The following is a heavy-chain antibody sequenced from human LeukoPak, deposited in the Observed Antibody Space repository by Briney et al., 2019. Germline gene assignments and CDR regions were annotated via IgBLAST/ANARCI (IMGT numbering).Heavy chain of an antibody. J-gene: IGHJ4*02. CDR2: IYSGGST. Sequence: PGGSLRLSCAASGFTVSSNYMSWVRQAPGKGLEWVSVIYSGGSTYYADSAKGRFTISRDNSKNTLYLQMNSLRAEDTAVYYCARDNDGYVDYWGQGTLVTVSS. V-gene: IGHV3-66*01. CDR3: ARDNDGYVDY. D-gene: IGHD5-18*01. CDR1: GFTVSSNY.